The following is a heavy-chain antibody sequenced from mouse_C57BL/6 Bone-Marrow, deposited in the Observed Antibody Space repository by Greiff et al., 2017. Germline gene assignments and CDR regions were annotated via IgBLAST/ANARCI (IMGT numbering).Heavy chain of an antibody. Sequence: QVQLQQPGAELVRPGSSVKLSCKASGYTFTSYWMDWVKQRPGQGLEWIGNIYPSDSETHYNQKFKDKATLTVDKSSSTAYMQLSSLTSEDAAVYCCARGEGYFDYWGKGTTLTVS. V-gene: IGHV1-61*01. CDR1: GYTFTSYW. CDR2: IYPSDSET. CDR3: ARGEGYFDY. J-gene: IGHJ2*01.